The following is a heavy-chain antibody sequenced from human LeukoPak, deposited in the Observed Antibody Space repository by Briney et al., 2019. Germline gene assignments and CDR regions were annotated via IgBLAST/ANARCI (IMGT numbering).Heavy chain of an antibody. D-gene: IGHD1-1*01. J-gene: IGHJ4*02. V-gene: IGHV6-1*01. CDR3: ARDLQVETGLNPPFDH. Sequence: SQTLSLTCVISGDSVSSNSAAWNWIRQSPSRGLEWLGRTYYRSKWYHDYAVSVRSRTSINPDTSKNQFSLQLNSVTPEDTAMYYCARDLQVETGLNPPFDHWGQGTLVTVSS. CDR2: TYYRSKWYH. CDR1: GDSVSSNSAA.